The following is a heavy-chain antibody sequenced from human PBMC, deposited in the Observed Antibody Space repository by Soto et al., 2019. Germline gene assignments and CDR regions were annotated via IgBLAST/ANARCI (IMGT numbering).Heavy chain of an antibody. CDR2: ISPAGSSI. V-gene: IGHV3-48*01. Sequence: EGQLVEFGGSLVKPGGSLRLSCAASGFSFSIYSYNWVRQAPGKGLEWLSYISPAGSSIYYADSVKGRFTISRDSARDSVYLQMNSLRAEDTAVYYCAKDRGGSGAFDIWGQGTMVTVSS. J-gene: IGHJ3*02. D-gene: IGHD3-10*01. CDR3: AKDRGGSGAFDI. CDR1: GFSFSIYS.